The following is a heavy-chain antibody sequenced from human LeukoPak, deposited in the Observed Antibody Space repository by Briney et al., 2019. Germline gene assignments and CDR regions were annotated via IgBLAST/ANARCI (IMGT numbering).Heavy chain of an antibody. D-gene: IGHD5-18*01. CDR3: ARETAMVLDY. CDR1: GGSINNHI. Sequence: SETLSLTCSVSGGSINNHIWSWIRQPPGKGLEWIGYISYSGSANYNPSLKSRVTISVDTSKNQFSLKVTSVTAADTAVYYCARETAMVLDYWGQGTLVTVSS. V-gene: IGHV4-59*11. CDR2: ISYSGSA. J-gene: IGHJ4*02.